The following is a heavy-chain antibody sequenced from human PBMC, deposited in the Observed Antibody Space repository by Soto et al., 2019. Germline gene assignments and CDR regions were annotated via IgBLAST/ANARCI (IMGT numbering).Heavy chain of an antibody. CDR2: ISYDGSNK. CDR1: GFTFSSYG. CDR3: AKDQDEGIAAAGISLDY. V-gene: IGHV3-30*18. Sequence: GGSLRLSCAASGFTFSSYGMHWVRQAPGKGLEWVAVISYDGSNKYYADSVKGRFTISRDNSKNTLYLQMNSLRAEDTAVYYCAKDQDEGIAAAGISLDYWGQGTLVTVSS. J-gene: IGHJ4*02. D-gene: IGHD6-13*01.